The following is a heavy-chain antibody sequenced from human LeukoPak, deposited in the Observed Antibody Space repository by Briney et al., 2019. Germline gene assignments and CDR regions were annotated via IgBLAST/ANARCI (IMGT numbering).Heavy chain of an antibody. CDR2: ISGSGGST. Sequence: GGSLRLSCAASGFTFSSYAMSWVRQAPGKGLEWVSAISGSGGSTYYADSVKGRFTISRDNSKNTLYLQMNSLRAEDTAVCYCAKDDYCSGGSCYDYWGQGTLVTVSS. CDR3: AKDDYCSGGSCYDY. J-gene: IGHJ4*02. D-gene: IGHD2-15*01. CDR1: GFTFSSYA. V-gene: IGHV3-23*01.